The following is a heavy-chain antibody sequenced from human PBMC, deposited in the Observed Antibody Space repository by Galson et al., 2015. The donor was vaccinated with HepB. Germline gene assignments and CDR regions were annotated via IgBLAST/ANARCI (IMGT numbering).Heavy chain of an antibody. CDR2: ISTYNGNT. D-gene: IGHD3-10*01. Sequence: SVKVSCKASGYTFTSNGISWVRQAPGQGLEWMGWISTYNGNTNYAQKFKGRVTMTTDTSTSTAYMELRSLRSDDTAVYYCAREGYYGSGSYYNFPVSYYYGRDVWGQGTTVTVSS. J-gene: IGHJ6*02. CDR3: AREGYYGSGSYYNFPVSYYYGRDV. V-gene: IGHV1-18*01. CDR1: GYTFTSNG.